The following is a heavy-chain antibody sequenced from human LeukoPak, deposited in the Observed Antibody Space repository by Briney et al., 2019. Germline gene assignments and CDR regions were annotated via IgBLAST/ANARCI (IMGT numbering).Heavy chain of an antibody. CDR1: GFTVSSNY. V-gene: IGHV3-53*01. CDR2: IYSGGST. D-gene: IGHD5-18*01. J-gene: IGHJ4*02. CDR3: AKDRALDTDYFDY. Sequence: PGGSLRLSCAASGFTVSSNYMSWVRQAPGKGLEWVSVIYSGGSTYYADSVKGRFTISRDNSKNTLYLQMNSLRAEDTAVYYCAKDRALDTDYFDYWGQGTLVTVSS.